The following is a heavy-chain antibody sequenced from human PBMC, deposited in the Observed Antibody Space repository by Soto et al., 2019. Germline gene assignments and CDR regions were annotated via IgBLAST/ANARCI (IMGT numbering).Heavy chain of an antibody. CDR2: IYYSGST. CDR1: GGSISSYY. V-gene: IGHV4-59*01. Sequence: SETLSLTCTVSGGSISSYYWSWIRQPPGKGLEWIGYIYYSGSTNYNPSLKSRVTISIDTSKYQFSLKLSSLTAADTAVYYCARLNYYGSGSYSLDPWGQGTLVTVSS. CDR3: ARLNYYGSGSYSLDP. J-gene: IGHJ5*02. D-gene: IGHD3-10*01.